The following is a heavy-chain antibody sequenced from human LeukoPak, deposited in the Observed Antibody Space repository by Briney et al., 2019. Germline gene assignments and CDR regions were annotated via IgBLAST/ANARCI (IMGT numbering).Heavy chain of an antibody. CDR1: GGSISSSSYY. CDR3: ARQGCSGGSCYRGFDY. D-gene: IGHD2-15*01. V-gene: IGHV4-39*01. J-gene: IGHJ4*02. Sequence: SETLSLTCTVSGGSISSSSYYWGWIRQPPGKGLEWIGSIYYTGSTYYNSSLKSRVTISVDTSRNHFSLRLSSVTAADTAVYYCARQGCSGGSCYRGFDYWGQGTLVTVSS. CDR2: IYYTGST.